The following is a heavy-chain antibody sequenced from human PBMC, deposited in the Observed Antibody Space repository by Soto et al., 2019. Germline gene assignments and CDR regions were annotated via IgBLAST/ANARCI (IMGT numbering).Heavy chain of an antibody. V-gene: IGHV3-30*18. CDR1: GFTFSSYG. Sequence: PGGSLRLSCAASGFTFSSYGMHWVRQAPGKGLEWVAAISYDGRNKYYADAVKGRFTISRDNSKNTLYLQMSSLRAEDTAVYYCVKDGSSGWPYFYDMDVWGQGTTVTVSS. J-gene: IGHJ6*02. D-gene: IGHD6-19*01. CDR2: ISYDGRNK. CDR3: VKDGSSGWPYFYDMDV.